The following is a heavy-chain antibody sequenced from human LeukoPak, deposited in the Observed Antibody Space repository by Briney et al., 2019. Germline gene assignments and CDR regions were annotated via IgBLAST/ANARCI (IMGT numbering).Heavy chain of an antibody. CDR1: GGSISSSSYY. CDR3: ARHARYSSGWYDLLDY. CDR2: IYYSGST. J-gene: IGHJ4*02. Sequence: SETLSLTCTVSGGSISSSSYYWGWIRQPPGKGLEWIGSIYYSGSTYYNPSLKSRVTISVHTSKNQFSLKLSSVTAADTAVYYCARHARYSSGWYDLLDYWGQGTLVTVSS. V-gene: IGHV4-39*01. D-gene: IGHD6-19*01.